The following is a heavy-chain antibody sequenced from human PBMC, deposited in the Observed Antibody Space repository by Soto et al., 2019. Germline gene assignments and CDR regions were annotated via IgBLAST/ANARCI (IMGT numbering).Heavy chain of an antibody. J-gene: IGHJ5*02. CDR2: FDPEDGET. V-gene: IGHV1-24*01. D-gene: IGHD2-2*02. Sequence: VASVKVSCKVSGYTLTELSMHWVRQAPGKGLEWMGGFDPEDGETIYAQKFQGRVTMTEDTSTDTAYMELSSLRSEDTAMYYCARSTDCSSTSCYRSRWFDPWGQGTLVTVSS. CDR3: ARSTDCSSTSCYRSRWFDP. CDR1: GYTLTELS.